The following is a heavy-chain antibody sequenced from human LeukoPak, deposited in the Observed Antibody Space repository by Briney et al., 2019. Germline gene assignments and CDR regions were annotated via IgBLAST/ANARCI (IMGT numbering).Heavy chain of an antibody. CDR3: ARGRSGSYFCLGDFDY. D-gene: IGHD1-26*01. J-gene: IGHJ4*02. CDR1: GFTFSSYS. CDR2: ISSSSSYI. V-gene: IGHV3-21*01. Sequence: GGSLRLSCAASGFTFSSYSMNWVRQAPGKGLEWVSSISSSSSYIYYADSVKGRFIISRDNAKNSLYLQMNSLRAEDTAVYYCARGRSGSYFCLGDFDYWGQGTLVTVSS.